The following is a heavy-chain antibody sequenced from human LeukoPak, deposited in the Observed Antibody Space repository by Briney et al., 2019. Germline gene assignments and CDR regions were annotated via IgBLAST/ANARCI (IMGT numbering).Heavy chain of an antibody. D-gene: IGHD2-2*01. CDR3: ARYHCSSTSCYSEVSFDY. Sequence: SETLSLTCTVSGGSISSYYWSWIRQPPGKGLEWIGYIYYSGSTNYNPSLKSRVTISVDTSKNQFSLKLSSVTAADTAVYYCARYHCSSTSCYSEVSFDYWGQGTLVTVSS. CDR2: IYYSGST. V-gene: IGHV4-59*01. CDR1: GGSISSYY. J-gene: IGHJ4*02.